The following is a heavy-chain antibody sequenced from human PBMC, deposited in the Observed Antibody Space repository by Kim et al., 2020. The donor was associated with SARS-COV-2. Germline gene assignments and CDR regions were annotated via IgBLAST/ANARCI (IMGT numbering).Heavy chain of an antibody. CDR2: TYYRSKWYN. V-gene: IGHV6-1*01. CDR3: ARESRAWFGEPHGFDP. Sequence: SQTLSLTCAISGDSVSSNSAAWNWIRQSPSRGLEWLGRTYYRSKWYNDYAVSVKSRITINPDTSKNQFSLQLNSVTPEYTAVYYCARESRAWFGEPHGFDPWCQGTLVTVSS. J-gene: IGHJ5*02. D-gene: IGHD3-10*01. CDR1: GDSVSSNSAA.